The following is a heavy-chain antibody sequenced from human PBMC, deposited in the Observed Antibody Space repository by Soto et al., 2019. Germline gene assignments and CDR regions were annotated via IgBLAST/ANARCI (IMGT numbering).Heavy chain of an antibody. CDR3: ARDRTYYDPWSMGGYYGMDV. CDR1: GFTLSPYA. Sequence: QVQLMESGGGVVQPGRSLRLSCVASGFTLSPYAMHWVRQAPGKGLQWVAVMSYDGSNEHYADSVKGRFTISRDNSKNTLYLQLDSLRADDTAVYYCARDRTYYDPWSMGGYYGMDVWGQGTTVTVSS. J-gene: IGHJ6*02. V-gene: IGHV3-30-3*01. CDR2: MSYDGSNE. D-gene: IGHD3-3*01.